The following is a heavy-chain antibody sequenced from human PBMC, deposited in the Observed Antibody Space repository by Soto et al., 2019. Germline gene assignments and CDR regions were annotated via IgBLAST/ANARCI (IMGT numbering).Heavy chain of an antibody. J-gene: IGHJ4*02. CDR1: GFTFSSYA. CDR3: AKGKDSSGYYPPYYFDY. Sequence: PGGSLRLSCAASGFTFSSYAMSWVRQAPGKGLEWVSAISGSGGSTYYADSVKGRFTISRDNSKNTLYLQMNSLRAEDTAVYYCAKGKDSSGYYPPYYFDYWAREPWSPSP. V-gene: IGHV3-23*01. CDR2: ISGSGGST. D-gene: IGHD3-22*01.